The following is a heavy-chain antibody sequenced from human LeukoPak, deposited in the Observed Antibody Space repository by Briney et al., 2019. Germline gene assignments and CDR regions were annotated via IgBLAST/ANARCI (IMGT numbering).Heavy chain of an antibody. Sequence: ASVKVSCKASGYTFTNYGISWVRQAPGQGLEWMGRISAYNGNTNYVRELQDRVTRTTDTSTSTAYMELRSLRSDDTAVYYCGRDLDIVVALAAPRHYGMDVWGQGTTVTVSS. D-gene: IGHD2-2*01. CDR3: GRDLDIVVALAAPRHYGMDV. CDR2: ISAYNGNT. J-gene: IGHJ6*02. CDR1: GYTFTNYG. V-gene: IGHV1-18*01.